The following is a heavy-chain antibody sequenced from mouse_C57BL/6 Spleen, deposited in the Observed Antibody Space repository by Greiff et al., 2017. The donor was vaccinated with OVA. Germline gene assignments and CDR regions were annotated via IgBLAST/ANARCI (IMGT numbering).Heavy chain of an antibody. D-gene: IGHD3-2*02. CDR1: GYTFTSSW. Sequence: QVQLQQPGAELVRPGSSVTLSCKASGYTFTSSWMHWVKQRPIQGLEWIGNIDTSDSETHYNQKFKDKATLTVDKSSSTAYMQLSSLTSEDSAVYYCARWTAQARDYWGQGTSVTVSS. CDR3: ARWTAQARDY. V-gene: IGHV1-52*01. J-gene: IGHJ4*01. CDR2: IDTSDSET.